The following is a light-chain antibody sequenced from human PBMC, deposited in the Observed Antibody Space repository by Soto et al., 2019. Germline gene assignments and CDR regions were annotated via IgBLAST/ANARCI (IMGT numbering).Light chain of an antibody. CDR1: SSDVGSDNF. Sequence: QSALTQPASVSGSPGQSITISCTGISSDVGSDNFVSWYQQYPGKAPKRMIYEGTKRPSGVSDRFSGSKSGSTATLTISGLQTEDEADYYCFSYAGGSWVFGGGTKLTVL. J-gene: IGLJ3*02. CDR2: EGT. V-gene: IGLV2-23*01. CDR3: FSYAGGSWV.